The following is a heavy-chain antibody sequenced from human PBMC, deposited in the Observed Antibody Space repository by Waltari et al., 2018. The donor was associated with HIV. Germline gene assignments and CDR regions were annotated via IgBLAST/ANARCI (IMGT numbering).Heavy chain of an antibody. D-gene: IGHD3-16*01. CDR2: INPKSGVT. CDR3: ARGFFQNDLRGLFDL. V-gene: IGHV1-2*06. CDR1: GYSFIAHY. Sequence: QVQLVQSGAEVKMPGASVRVSCKASGYSFIAHYVHWVRQAPGQGLQWMGRINPKSGVTNYPQKFQGRVSMTRDTSISTAYLEVTTLRSDDTAVYYCARGFFQNDLRGLFDLWGRGTLVTVSS. J-gene: IGHJ2*01.